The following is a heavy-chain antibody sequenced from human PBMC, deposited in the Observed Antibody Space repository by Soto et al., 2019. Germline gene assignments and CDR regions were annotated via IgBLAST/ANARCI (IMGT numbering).Heavy chain of an antibody. J-gene: IGHJ4*02. Sequence: PGGSLRLSCAASGFTFSDYYMSWIRQAPGKGLEWVSYISSSGSTIYYADSVKGRFTISRDNAKNSLYLQMNSLRAEDTAVYYCAREKKRYDFWSGYGDYWGQGTLVTVSS. CDR2: ISSSGSTI. CDR3: AREKKRYDFWSGYGDY. D-gene: IGHD3-3*01. V-gene: IGHV3-11*01. CDR1: GFTFSDYY.